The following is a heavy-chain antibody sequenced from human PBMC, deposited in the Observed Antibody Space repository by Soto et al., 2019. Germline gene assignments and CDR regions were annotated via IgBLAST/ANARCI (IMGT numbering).Heavy chain of an antibody. CDR2: IDYSGST. CDR3: ARGGPFYYGMDV. CDR1: GDSITNTDYY. V-gene: IGHV4-30-4*01. Sequence: PSETLSLTCAVSGDSITNTDYYWSLIRQSPGKGLEWIGSIDYSGSTYYNPSLKSRVIISADTSKNLFSLKLRSVTAADTALYFCARGGPFYYGMDVWGQGTMVTVSS. J-gene: IGHJ6*02.